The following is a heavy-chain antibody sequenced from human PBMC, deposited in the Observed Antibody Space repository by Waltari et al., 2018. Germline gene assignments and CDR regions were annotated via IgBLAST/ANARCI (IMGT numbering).Heavy chain of an antibody. CDR3: ARDATRITMFQGSTLDY. D-gene: IGHD3-10*01. CDR1: GYSISSHY. Sequence: QVQLVQSGAEVRKPRASVKVSCKASGYSISSHYMHWVRQAPGQGLEWMGIINPSDGSTNYAQKFQGRVTITTATSTSTVYMELSSLRSEDTAVYYCARDATRITMFQGSTLDYWGQGTLVTVSS. J-gene: IGHJ4*02. V-gene: IGHV1-46*01. CDR2: INPSDGST.